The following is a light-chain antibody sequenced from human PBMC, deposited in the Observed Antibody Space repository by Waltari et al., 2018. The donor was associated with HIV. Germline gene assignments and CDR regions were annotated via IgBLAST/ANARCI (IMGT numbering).Light chain of an antibody. J-gene: IGLJ2*01. CDR1: SSDVGGYNY. CDR2: DVS. V-gene: IGLV2-11*01. CDR3: CSYAGSYRGV. Sequence: QSALTQPRSVSGSPGQSVTISCTGTSSDVGGYNYVSWYQQHPGKAPKLIIYDVSKRPSGVPDRFSGSKSGNTASLTISGLQADDEADYYCCSYAGSYRGVFGGGTKLTVL.